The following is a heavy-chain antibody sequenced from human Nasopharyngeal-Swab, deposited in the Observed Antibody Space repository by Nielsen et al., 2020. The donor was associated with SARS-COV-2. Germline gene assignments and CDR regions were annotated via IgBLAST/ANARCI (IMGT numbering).Heavy chain of an antibody. D-gene: IGHD4-17*01. Sequence: SETLSLTCAVSGASISSDYWGWIRQPPGKGLEWIGCVSYSGRTDYNPSLKSRVTISIDTSKKHCSLVLSSLTAADTALYYCTRGSLRTAPDCWGRGTLVTVSS. CDR1: GASISSDY. CDR2: VSYSGRT. CDR3: TRGSLRTAPDC. J-gene: IGHJ4*02. V-gene: IGHV4-59*12.